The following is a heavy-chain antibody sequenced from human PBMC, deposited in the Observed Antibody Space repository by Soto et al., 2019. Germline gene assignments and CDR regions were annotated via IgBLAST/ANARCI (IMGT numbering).Heavy chain of an antibody. D-gene: IGHD6-13*01. CDR2: ISSGSDYI. J-gene: IGHJ6*02. Sequence: GGSLRLSCAASGFTFSSYTMNWVRQAPGKGLEWVSFISSGSDYIYYADSVKGRFTISRDNSKNTLYLQMNSLRAEDTAVYYCASLIAAAFGMDVWGQGTTVTVSS. CDR1: GFTFSSYT. CDR3: ASLIAAAFGMDV. V-gene: IGHV3-21*01.